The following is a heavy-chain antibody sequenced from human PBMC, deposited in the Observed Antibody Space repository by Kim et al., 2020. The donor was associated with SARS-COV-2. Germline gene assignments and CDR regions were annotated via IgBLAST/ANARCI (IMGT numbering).Heavy chain of an antibody. D-gene: IGHD1-26*01. CDR3: ARHDFEPGHIVGAIDY. Sequence: SETLSLTCTVSGGSISSSSYYWGWIRQPPGKGLEWIGSIYYSGSTYYNPSLKSRVTISVDTSKNQFSLKLSSVTAADTAVYYCARHDFEPGHIVGAIDYWGQGTLVTVSS. V-gene: IGHV4-39*01. CDR1: GGSISSSSYY. CDR2: IYYSGST. J-gene: IGHJ4*02.